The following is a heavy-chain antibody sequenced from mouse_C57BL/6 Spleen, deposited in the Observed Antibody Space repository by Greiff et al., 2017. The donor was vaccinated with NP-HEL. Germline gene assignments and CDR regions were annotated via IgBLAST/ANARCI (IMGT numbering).Heavy chain of an antibody. CDR2: IYWDDDK. D-gene: IGHD2-4*01. CDR3: ARREDYDCLAY. CDR1: GFSLSTSGMG. Sequence: QVTLKESGPGILQSSQTLSLTCSFSGFSLSTSGMGVSWIRQPSGKGLEWLAHIYWDDDKRYNPSLKSRLTNSKDTSRNQVFLKITSVDTADTATYYCARREDYDCLAYWGKGTLVTVSA. V-gene: IGHV8-12*01. J-gene: IGHJ3*01.